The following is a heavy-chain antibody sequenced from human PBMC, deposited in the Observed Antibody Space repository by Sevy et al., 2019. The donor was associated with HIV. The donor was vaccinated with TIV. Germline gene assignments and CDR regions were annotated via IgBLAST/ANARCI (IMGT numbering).Heavy chain of an antibody. J-gene: IGHJ4*02. CDR2: IYVDGRTA. D-gene: IGHD6-13*01. CDR3: GRVPVAAAGTGIDY. V-gene: IGHV3-74*01. CDR1: GFTFSSYW. Sequence: GGSLRLSCAASGFTFSSYWMHWVRQAPGKGLVWLSRIYVDGRTASYADSVKGRFAISRDNAKNTLYLQMNSLRDEDTAVYHCGRVPVAAAGTGIDYWGQGTLVTVSS.